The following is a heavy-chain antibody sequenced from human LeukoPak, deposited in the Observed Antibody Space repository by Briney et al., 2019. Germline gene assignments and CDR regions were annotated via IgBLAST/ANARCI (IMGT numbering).Heavy chain of an antibody. CDR3: ARGQTVTTKIPDY. Sequence: GGSLRLSCAASGFTVSSNYMNWVRQAPGQGLEWVSSISSGSSYIYYADSVKGRFTISRDNAKNSLFLQMNSLRAEDTAVYYCARGQTVTTKIPDYWGQGTLVTVSS. CDR1: GFTVSSNY. CDR2: ISSGSSYI. V-gene: IGHV3-21*01. J-gene: IGHJ4*02. D-gene: IGHD4-17*01.